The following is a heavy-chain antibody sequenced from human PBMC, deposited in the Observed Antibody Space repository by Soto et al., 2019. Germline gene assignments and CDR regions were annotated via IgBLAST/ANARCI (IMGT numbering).Heavy chain of an antibody. CDR3: ARLGGTAAYYYYMDV. Sequence: SETLSLTCTVSGGSISSSSYYWGWIRQPPGKGLEWIGSIYYSGSTYYNPSLKSRVTISVDTSKNQFSLKLSSVTAADTAVYYCARLGGTAAYYYYMDVWGKGTTVTVSS. CDR1: GGSISSSSYY. D-gene: IGHD2-15*01. V-gene: IGHV4-39*01. J-gene: IGHJ6*03. CDR2: IYYSGST.